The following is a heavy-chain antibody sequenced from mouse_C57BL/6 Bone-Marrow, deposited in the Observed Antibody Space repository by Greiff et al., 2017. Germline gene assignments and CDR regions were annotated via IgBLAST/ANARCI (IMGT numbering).Heavy chain of an antibody. J-gene: IGHJ2*01. CDR1: GYIFTEYT. V-gene: IGHV1-62-2*01. CDR3: ARHERYYDYEGYFDY. CDR2: FYPGSGSI. D-gene: IGHD2-4*01. Sequence: VQLQQSGAELVKPGASVKLSCKASGYIFTEYTIHWVKQRSGQGLEWIGWFYPGSGSIKYNERFKDKATLTADKSSNTVYMELRRLTSEDSAVYSCARHERYYDYEGYFDYWGQGTTLTVSS.